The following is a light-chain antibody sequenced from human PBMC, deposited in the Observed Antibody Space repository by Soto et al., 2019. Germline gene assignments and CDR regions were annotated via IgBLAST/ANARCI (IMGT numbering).Light chain of an antibody. CDR2: GAS. Sequence: EIVMTQFPATLSVSPGERATLSCRASQSVSSNLAWYQQKPGQAPRLLIYGASTRATGIPARFSGSGSGTEFTLTISSLQSEDCAVYYCQQYNNWWTFGQGTKGEIK. J-gene: IGKJ1*01. CDR1: QSVSSN. CDR3: QQYNNWWT. V-gene: IGKV3-15*01.